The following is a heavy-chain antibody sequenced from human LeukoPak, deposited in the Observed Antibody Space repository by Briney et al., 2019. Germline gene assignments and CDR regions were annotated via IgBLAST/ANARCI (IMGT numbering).Heavy chain of an antibody. Sequence: GGSLRLSCIGSGFKLGGYALHWVRQAPGKGLEWVASISWNSGDIVHADSVKGRFTISRDNAKNSLYLQMGSLRTEDTALYYCVKSGGYATAIRYFDLWGRGTLVTVSS. CDR3: VKSGGYATAIRYFDL. J-gene: IGHJ2*01. V-gene: IGHV3-9*01. CDR2: ISWNSGDI. CDR1: GFKLGGYA. D-gene: IGHD2-21*02.